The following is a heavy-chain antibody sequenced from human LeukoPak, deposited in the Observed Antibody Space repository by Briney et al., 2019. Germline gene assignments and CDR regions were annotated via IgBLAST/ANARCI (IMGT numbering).Heavy chain of an antibody. Sequence: PSETQSLTCTVSGGSISSYYWSWIRQHPGKGLEWIGYIYYSGSTYYNPSLKSRVTISVDTSKNQFSLKLSSVTAADTAVYYCARTGYSSSWYYFDYWGQGTLVTVSS. CDR3: ARTGYSSSWYYFDY. J-gene: IGHJ4*02. CDR2: IYYSGST. V-gene: IGHV4-59*06. CDR1: GGSISSYY. D-gene: IGHD6-13*01.